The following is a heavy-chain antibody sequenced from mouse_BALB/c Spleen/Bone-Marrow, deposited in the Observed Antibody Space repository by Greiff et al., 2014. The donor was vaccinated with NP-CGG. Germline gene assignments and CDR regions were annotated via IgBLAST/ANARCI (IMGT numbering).Heavy chain of an antibody. CDR2: IWAGGST. J-gene: IGHJ3*01. D-gene: IGHD2-4*01. Sequence: VKLVESGPGLVAPSQSLSITCTVSGFSLTSYGVHWVRQPPGKGLEWLGVIWAGGSTNYNSALMSRLSISKDNSKSQVFLKMNSPQTDDTAMYYCAREGSTMITTAFAYWGQGTLVTVSA. V-gene: IGHV2-9*02. CDR3: AREGSTMITTAFAY. CDR1: GFSLTSYG.